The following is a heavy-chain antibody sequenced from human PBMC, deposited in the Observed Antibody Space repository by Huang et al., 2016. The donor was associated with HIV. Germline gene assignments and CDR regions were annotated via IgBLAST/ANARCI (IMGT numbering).Heavy chain of an antibody. V-gene: IGHV4-4*07. CDR3: AREGNDVVGGLDH. J-gene: IGHJ4*02. D-gene: IGHD2-21*01. CDR1: GGSIRNYY. Sequence: QVQLQESGPGLVKPAETLSLTCSVSGGSIRNYYWSGIRQPAGKGLEWIGRMDTSVTTNYNPSLRSRVTMSLDTFKNQFSLRLTSVTAADTAVYYWAREGNDVVGGLDHWGQGTLVTVSS. CDR2: MDTSVTT.